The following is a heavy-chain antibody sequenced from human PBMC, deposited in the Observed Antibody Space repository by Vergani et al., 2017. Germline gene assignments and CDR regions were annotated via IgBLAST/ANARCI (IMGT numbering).Heavy chain of an antibody. V-gene: IGHV4-59*01. CDR1: GGSLINYY. Sequence: QVQLQESGPGLVKPSETLSLTCTVSGGSLINYYWSWVRQPPGKGLEWIGYIYYSGSTNYNPSLKSRVTISVDTSKNQFSLKLSSVTAADTAVYYCARDKENDYVWGSYRYFDPWGQGTLVTVSS. CDR3: ARDKENDYVWGSYRYFDP. CDR2: IYYSGST. D-gene: IGHD3-16*02. J-gene: IGHJ5*02.